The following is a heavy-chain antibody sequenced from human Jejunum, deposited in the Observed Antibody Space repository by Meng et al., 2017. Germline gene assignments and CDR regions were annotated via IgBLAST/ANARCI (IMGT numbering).Heavy chain of an antibody. CDR1: GGYINKENW. V-gene: IGHV4-4*02. CDR3: VRGEFAMLARFDF. J-gene: IGHJ4*02. Sequence: QVQLRESGQGLVKPSGSLSLTCDFSGGYINKENWWSWVRQSPERVLAWLGEVYNGGNTNYNPSLNRRVTMSVDESTNQMSLKLTSVTAADTAVYYCVRGEFAMLARFDFWGQGILVTVSS. D-gene: IGHD2-2*01. CDR2: VYNGGNT.